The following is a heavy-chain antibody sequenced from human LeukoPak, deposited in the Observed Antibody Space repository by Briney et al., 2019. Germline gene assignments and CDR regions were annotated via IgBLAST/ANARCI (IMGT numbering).Heavy chain of an antibody. V-gene: IGHV1-69*05. CDR2: IIPIFGTA. Sequence: SVKVSCKASGGTFSGYVISWVRQAPGQGLEWMGGIIPIFGTANYAQIFQGRVTITTDESTSTAYMELSSLRSDDTAVYYCARTNLDCKNGVCYDYWGQGTPVTVSS. CDR3: ARTNLDCKNGVCYDY. CDR1: GGTFSGYV. J-gene: IGHJ4*02. D-gene: IGHD2-8*01.